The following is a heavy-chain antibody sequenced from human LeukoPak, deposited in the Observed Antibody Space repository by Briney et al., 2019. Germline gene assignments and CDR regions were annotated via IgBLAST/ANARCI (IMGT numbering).Heavy chain of an antibody. CDR2: ISGDGGST. Sequence: GGSLRLSCAASGFTFRSYWMSWVRQAPGKGLEWVSLISGDGGSTYYADSVKGRFTISRDNSKNSLYLQMNSLRTEDTALYYCAKDFYQLLFFFDYWGQGTLVTVSS. D-gene: IGHD2-2*01. CDR3: AKDFYQLLFFFDY. J-gene: IGHJ4*02. V-gene: IGHV3-43*02. CDR1: GFTFRSYW.